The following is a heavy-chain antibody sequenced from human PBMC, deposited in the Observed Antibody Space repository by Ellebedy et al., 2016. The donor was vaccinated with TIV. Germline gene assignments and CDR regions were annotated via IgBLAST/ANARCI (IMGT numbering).Heavy chain of an antibody. CDR2: INPHSGGT. CDR1: RYTFTGSY. J-gene: IGHJ4*02. CDR3: ARDGVPVGVYCRGGSCHEDY. V-gene: IGHV1-2*02. D-gene: IGHD2-15*01. Sequence: AASVQVSCKPSRYTFTGSYMHWVRQAPGQGLEWLGWINPHSGGTNYAQKFQGRVTMTRDTSISTAYMELSRLRSDDTAVYYCARDGVPVGVYCRGGSCHEDYWGQGTLVTVAS.